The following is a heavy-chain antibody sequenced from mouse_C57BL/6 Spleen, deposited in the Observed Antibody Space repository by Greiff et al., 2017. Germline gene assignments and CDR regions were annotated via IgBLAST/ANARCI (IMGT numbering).Heavy chain of an antibody. CDR3: AGYLAWFAY. CDR1: GFTFSDYG. CDR2: ISSSSSTI. V-gene: IGHV5-17*01. Sequence: EVQVVESGGGLVKPGGSLKLSCAASGFTFSDYGMHWVRQAPEKGLEWVAYISSSSSTIYYADTVKGRFTISRDKAKNTLFLQMTSLRSEGTALYYCAGYLAWFAYWGQGALVTVSA. J-gene: IGHJ3*01.